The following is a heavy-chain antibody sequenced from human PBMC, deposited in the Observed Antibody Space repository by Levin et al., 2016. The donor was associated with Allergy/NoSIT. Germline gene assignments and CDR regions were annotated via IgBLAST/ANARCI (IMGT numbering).Heavy chain of an antibody. J-gene: IGHJ6*02. D-gene: IGHD3-9*01. V-gene: IGHV1-8*01. CDR2: MNPNSGNT. CDR3: ARDYYDILTGYHSSRYYYGMDV. Sequence: WVRQAPGQGLEWMGWMNPNSGNTGYAQKFQGRVTMTRNTSISTAYMELRSLRSDDTAVYYCARDYYDILTGYHSSRYYYGMDVWGQGTTVTVSS.